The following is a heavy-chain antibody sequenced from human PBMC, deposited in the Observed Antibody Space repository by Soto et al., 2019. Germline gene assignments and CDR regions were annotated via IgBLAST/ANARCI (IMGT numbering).Heavy chain of an antibody. D-gene: IGHD3-22*01. CDR3: AKEQLAMTVVVADYFDS. J-gene: IGHJ4*02. Sequence: QVQLVESGGGVVQPGKSLRLSCAASGFTFSTYGIHWVRQAPGKGLEWVALISYDGGSKYYGDSVKGRFIISRDNSNYTVSLQMNSLRADDTAVYFCAKEQLAMTVVVADYFDSWGQGTLVTVSS. V-gene: IGHV3-30*18. CDR1: GFTFSTYG. CDR2: ISYDGGSK.